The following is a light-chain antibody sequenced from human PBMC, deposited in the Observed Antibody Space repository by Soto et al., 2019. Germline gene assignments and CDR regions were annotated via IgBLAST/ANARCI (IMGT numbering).Light chain of an antibody. J-gene: IGKJ1*01. CDR1: QSSSRW. CDR3: QQYDNYWT. Sequence: DIQMTRSPSTLSATAGDRVTITSRASQSSSRWLAWYHHTPGKAPKLLIYDASNVDSGVPSRFSGSGSGTEFSLTISNLQPDDCATYYCQQYDNYWTFGQGTRVDIK. CDR2: DAS. V-gene: IGKV1-5*01.